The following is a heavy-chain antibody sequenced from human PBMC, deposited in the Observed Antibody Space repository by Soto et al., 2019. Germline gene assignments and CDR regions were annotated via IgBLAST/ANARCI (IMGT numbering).Heavy chain of an antibody. V-gene: IGHV1-18*01. J-gene: IGHJ4*02. CDR3: ARLEHNFGPHDY. D-gene: IGHD1-1*01. CDR1: GYTFSSYG. CDR2: ISVHNGYT. Sequence: QVQLAQSGAEVKKPGASVTVSCKASGYTFSSYGISWVRQAPGQGLEWLGWISVHNGYTKYATELQGRVTMTTDTSTSPAYMELRSLRSDDSAVYFCARLEHNFGPHDYWGQGTLVTVTS.